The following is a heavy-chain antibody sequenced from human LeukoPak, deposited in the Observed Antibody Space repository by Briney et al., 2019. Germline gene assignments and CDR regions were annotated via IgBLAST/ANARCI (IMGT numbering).Heavy chain of an antibody. Sequence: GTSLRLSCAASGFTLSTYGMHWVRQAPGTGLEWVAVMSSHGSNKYYADSVKGRFTISRDNSKNTLYLQMNSLRTEDTAVYYCAKDRDDGFDIWGQGTTVSVSS. V-gene: IGHV3-30*18. CDR3: AKDRDDGFDI. J-gene: IGHJ3*02. CDR2: MSSHGSNK. CDR1: GFTLSTYG.